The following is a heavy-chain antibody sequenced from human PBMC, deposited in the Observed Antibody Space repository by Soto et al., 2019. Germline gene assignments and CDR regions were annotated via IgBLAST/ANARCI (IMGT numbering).Heavy chain of an antibody. V-gene: IGHV1-24*01. CDR1: GYTLTELS. J-gene: IGHJ4*02. CDR3: ATFPPDCSSTSCRFDY. Sequence: ASVKVSCKXSGYTLTELSMHWVRQAPGKGLEWMGGFDPEDGETIYAQKFQGRVTMTEDTSTDTAYMELSSLRSEDTAVYYCATFPPDCSSTSCRFDYWGQGTLVTVSS. D-gene: IGHD2-2*01. CDR2: FDPEDGET.